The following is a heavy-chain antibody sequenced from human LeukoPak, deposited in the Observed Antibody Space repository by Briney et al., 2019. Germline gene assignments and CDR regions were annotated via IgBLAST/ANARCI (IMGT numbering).Heavy chain of an antibody. CDR2: SDPNTGDT. CDR1: GYTFTDYF. Sequence: ASVKVSCKTSGYTFTDYFIHWLRQAPGQGFEWIGWSDPNTGDTKYEHFQGRVTMTRDTSITTAYMELTRLRSDDTAVYYCARGNYYDNNGYSPELRYWGRGTLVTVSS. CDR3: ARGNYYDNNGYSPELRY. J-gene: IGHJ4*02. V-gene: IGHV1-2*02. D-gene: IGHD3-22*01.